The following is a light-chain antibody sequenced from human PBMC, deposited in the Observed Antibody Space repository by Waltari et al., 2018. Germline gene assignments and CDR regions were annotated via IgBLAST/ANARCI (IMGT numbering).Light chain of an antibody. J-gene: IGKJ1*01. CDR2: KVS. CDR3: MQGTDWPRWT. V-gene: IGKV2-30*02. Sequence: DAVMTQSPLSLPVTLGQPATISCRSSQSLVHSDGNTYLSWFQQRPGQSPRRLIYKVSNRDSGVPDRFSGSGSGTGFTLKISRVEAEDVGVYYCMQGTDWPRWTFGQGTKVEIK. CDR1: QSLVHSDGNTY.